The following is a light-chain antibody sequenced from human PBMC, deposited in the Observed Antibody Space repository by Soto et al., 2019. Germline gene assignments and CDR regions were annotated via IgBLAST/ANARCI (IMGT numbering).Light chain of an antibody. CDR1: SSDVGSYNL. J-gene: IGLJ1*01. V-gene: IGLV2-23*01. Sequence: SALTQPASVSGSPGQSITISCTGTSSDVGSYNLVSWYQQHPGKAPKLMIYEGSKRPSGVSNRFSGSKSGNTASLTISGLQAEDEADYYCCSNGGRSTLGYVSGTGTKV. CDR3: CSNGGRSTLGYV. CDR2: EGS.